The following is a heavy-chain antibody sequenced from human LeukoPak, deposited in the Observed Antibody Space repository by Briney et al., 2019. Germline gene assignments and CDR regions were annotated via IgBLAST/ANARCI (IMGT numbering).Heavy chain of an antibody. V-gene: IGHV3-23*01. CDR3: AKGPYSGFS. D-gene: IGHD1-26*01. CDR1: GFTFSRFA. CDR2: ISSSGNT. Sequence: GGSLRLSCAASGFTFSRFAMSWVRQAPGKGLEWVSSISSSGNTNYADSVKGRFTISRDNSKNTLYLQMNSLRAEDTAIYYCAKGPYSGFSWGQGTLVTVSS. J-gene: IGHJ5*02.